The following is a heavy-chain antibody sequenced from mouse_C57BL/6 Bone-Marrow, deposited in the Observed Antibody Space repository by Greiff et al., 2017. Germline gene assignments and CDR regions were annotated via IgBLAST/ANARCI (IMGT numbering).Heavy chain of an antibody. J-gene: IGHJ2*01. Sequence: QVQLQQSGPELVKPGASVKLSCKASGYTFTSYDINWVKQRPGQGLEWIGWIYPRDGSTTYNEKFKGKATLTVDTSSSTAYMELHSLTSEDSAVYFCARRRSNYEDWGQGTTLTVSS. V-gene: IGHV1-85*01. CDR3: ARRRSNYED. CDR1: GYTFTSYD. CDR2: IYPRDGST. D-gene: IGHD2-5*01.